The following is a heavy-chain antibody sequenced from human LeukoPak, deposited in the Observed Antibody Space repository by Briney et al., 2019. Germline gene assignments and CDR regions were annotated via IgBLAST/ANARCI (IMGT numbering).Heavy chain of an antibody. V-gene: IGHV4-59*08. CDR2: IYYSGST. CDR1: GGSISSYY. D-gene: IGHD3-10*01. CDR3: ARQDPWFGRLN. Sequence: PSEPLSLTCTVSGGSISSYYWSWIRQPPGKGLEWIGYIYYSGSTNYNPSLKSRVTISLDTSKNQFSLNLSSVTAADTAVYYCARQDPWFGRLNWGQGTLVTVSS. J-gene: IGHJ4*02.